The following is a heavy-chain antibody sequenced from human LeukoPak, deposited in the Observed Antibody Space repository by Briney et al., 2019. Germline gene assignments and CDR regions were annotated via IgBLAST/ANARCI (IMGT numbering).Heavy chain of an antibody. D-gene: IGHD3-3*01. V-gene: IGHV1-18*01. CDR2: ISAYNGNT. CDR1: GYTFTSYG. J-gene: IGHJ4*02. Sequence: GASVKVSCKASGYTFTSYGISWVRQAPGQGLEWTGWISAYNGNTNYAQKLQGRVTMTTDTSTSTAYMELRSLRSDDTAVYYCARDVLRFLEWPSYYFDYWGQGTLVTVSS. CDR3: ARDVLRFLEWPSYYFDY.